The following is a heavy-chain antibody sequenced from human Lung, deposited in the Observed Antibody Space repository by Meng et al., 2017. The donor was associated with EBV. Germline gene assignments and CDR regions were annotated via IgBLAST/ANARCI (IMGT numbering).Heavy chain of an antibody. J-gene: IGHJ5*02. Sequence: VRWVGSVREVGRPGASGQFSVKASGDPLIGYKMYSGQQAAGEGLEWMGWINPNSGGTNYAQKFQGWVTMTRDKSISTAYMELCRLRSDDTAVYYCARDLSRADMYWWFDPWGQGTLVTVSS. CDR3: ARDLSRADMYWWFDP. CDR1: GDPLIGYK. CDR2: INPNSGGT. V-gene: IGHV1-2*04. D-gene: IGHD2-15*01.